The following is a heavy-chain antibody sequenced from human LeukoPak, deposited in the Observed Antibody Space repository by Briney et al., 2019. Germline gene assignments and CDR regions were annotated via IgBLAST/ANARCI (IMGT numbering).Heavy chain of an antibody. J-gene: IGHJ4*02. CDR2: VYYSGST. Sequence: SETLSLTCTVSGDFITAYYWSWIRQPPGRGLEWIGYVYYSGSTEYNPSLRSRVTISLEMSKHQFSLDLTSVTAADTAVYYCARPRLLYGSGPTLVWGPGTLVTVSS. V-gene: IGHV4-59*01. CDR3: ARPRLLYGSGPTLV. D-gene: IGHD3-10*01. CDR1: GDFITAYY.